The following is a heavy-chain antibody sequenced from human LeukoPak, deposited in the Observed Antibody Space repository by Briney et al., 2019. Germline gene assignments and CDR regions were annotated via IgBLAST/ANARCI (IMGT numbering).Heavy chain of an antibody. V-gene: IGHV1-69*04. CDR2: IIPILGIA. CDR1: GGTFSSYA. J-gene: IGHJ4*02. CDR3: ARDKYYDSSGYYVAGY. Sequence: SVKVSCKASGGTFSSYAISWVRQAPGQGLEWMGRIIPILGIANYAQKFQGRVTITADKSTSTAYIELSSLRSEDTAVYYCARDKYYDSSGYYVAGYWGQGTLVTVSS. D-gene: IGHD3-22*01.